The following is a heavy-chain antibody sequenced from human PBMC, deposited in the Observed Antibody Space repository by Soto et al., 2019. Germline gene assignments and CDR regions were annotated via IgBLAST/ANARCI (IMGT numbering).Heavy chain of an antibody. D-gene: IGHD4-17*01. J-gene: IGHJ6*02. CDR1: GYTFTGYY. CDR3: ARDGTVTTDYYYGMDV. V-gene: IGHV1-2*04. Sequence: ASVKVSCKASGYTFTGYYMHWVRQAPGQGLEWMGWINPNSGGTNYAQKIQGWVTMTRDTSISTAYMELSRLRSDDTAVYYCARDGTVTTDYYYGMDVWGQGTTGTVSS. CDR2: INPNSGGT.